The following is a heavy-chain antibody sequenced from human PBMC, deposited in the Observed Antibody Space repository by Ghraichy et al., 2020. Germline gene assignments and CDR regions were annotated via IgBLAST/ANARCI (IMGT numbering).Heavy chain of an antibody. V-gene: IGHV3-21*01. CDR2: ISSSSSYI. Sequence: GESLNISCAASGFTFSSYSMNWVRQAPGKGLEWVSSISSSSSYIYYADSVKGRFTISRDNAKNSLYLQMNSLRAEDTAVYYCARGLYVDTAMVPVFDYWGQGTLVTVSS. CDR1: GFTFSSYS. D-gene: IGHD5-18*01. CDR3: ARGLYVDTAMVPVFDY. J-gene: IGHJ4*02.